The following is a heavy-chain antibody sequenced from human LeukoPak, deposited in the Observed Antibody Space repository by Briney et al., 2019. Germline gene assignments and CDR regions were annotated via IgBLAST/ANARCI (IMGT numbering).Heavy chain of an antibody. CDR2: ISGSSRST. V-gene: IGHV3-23*01. Sequence: GGSLRLSCAASGFNVSSNYMSWVRQAPGRGLEWVSAISGSSRSTYHAESVKGRFTISRDNSKNTLFLQMNSLRAEDTAVYYCGKDSRPSVTTFRSRWTDSWGQGTLVTVSS. CDR1: GFNVSSNY. D-gene: IGHD4-11*01. CDR3: GKDSRPSVTTFRSRWTDS. J-gene: IGHJ4*02.